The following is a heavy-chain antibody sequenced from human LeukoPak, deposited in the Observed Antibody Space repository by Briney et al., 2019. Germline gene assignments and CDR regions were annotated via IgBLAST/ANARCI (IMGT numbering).Heavy chain of an antibody. CDR3: ARGTISDYYYGMDV. V-gene: IGHV3-21*01. J-gene: IGHJ6*02. Sequence: PGGSLRLSCAASGFTFSSYSMNWVRQAPGKGLEWVSSISSSSSYIYYADSVKGRFTISRDNAKNSLYLQMNSLRAEDTAVYYCARGTISDYYYGMDVWGQGTTVTVSS. CDR2: ISSSSSYI. D-gene: IGHD3-9*01. CDR1: GFTFSSYS.